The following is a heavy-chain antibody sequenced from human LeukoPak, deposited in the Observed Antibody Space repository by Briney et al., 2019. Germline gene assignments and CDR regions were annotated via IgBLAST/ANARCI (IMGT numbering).Heavy chain of an antibody. J-gene: IGHJ6*02. CDR3: ARIFGSGSPRPKSHGMDV. CDR2: IAAGDEST. V-gene: IGHV3-23*01. D-gene: IGHD3-10*01. CDR1: GFTFSNAW. Sequence: GASLRLSCAASGFTFSNAWMSWVRQAPGQGLEWLGTIAAGDESTDYADSVKGRFAISRDNSKNTVFLHMNSLRVEDTAVYYCARIFGSGSPRPKSHGMDVWGQGTTVTVSS.